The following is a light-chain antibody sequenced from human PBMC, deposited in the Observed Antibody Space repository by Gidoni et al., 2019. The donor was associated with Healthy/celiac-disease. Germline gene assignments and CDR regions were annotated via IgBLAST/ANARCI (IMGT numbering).Light chain of an antibody. CDR3: QQSYSTPRGT. CDR2: AAS. Sequence: DIQMTQSPSSLSASVGDRVTITCRASQSISNYLNWYQQKPGKAPKLLIYAASSLHSVVPSMFSGSRSGTVFTLTISSLQPEDFATYYCQQSYSTPRGTFGQGTKVEIK. CDR1: QSISNY. J-gene: IGKJ1*01. V-gene: IGKV1-39*01.